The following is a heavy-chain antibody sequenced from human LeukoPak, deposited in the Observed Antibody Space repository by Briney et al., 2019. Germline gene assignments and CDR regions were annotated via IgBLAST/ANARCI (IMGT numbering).Heavy chain of an antibody. CDR1: GFTFSSHG. D-gene: IGHD6-6*01. J-gene: IGHJ4*02. CDR2: IWYDGSNK. Sequence: GRSLRLSCAAPGFTFSSHGMHWVRQAPGKGLEWVAVIWYDGSNKYYADSVKGRFTISRDNAKNTLYLQMNSLRAEDTAVYYCARVSIAARYFDYWGQGTLVTVSS. CDR3: ARVSIAARYFDY. V-gene: IGHV3-33*01.